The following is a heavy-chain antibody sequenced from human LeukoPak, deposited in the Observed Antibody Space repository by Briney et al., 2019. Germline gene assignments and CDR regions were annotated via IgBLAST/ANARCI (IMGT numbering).Heavy chain of an antibody. D-gene: IGHD3-22*01. CDR2: ISSNGGTT. Sequence: PGGSLRLSCAASGFXFSSDAIHWVRQAPGKGLEYVSAISSNGGTTHYGNSVKGRFTISRDNSKNMLYLQMGSLRAEDMAVYFCARSSGYGYYFDYWGQGTLVTVSS. V-gene: IGHV3-64*01. CDR3: ARSSGYGYYFDY. J-gene: IGHJ4*02. CDR1: GFXFSSDA.